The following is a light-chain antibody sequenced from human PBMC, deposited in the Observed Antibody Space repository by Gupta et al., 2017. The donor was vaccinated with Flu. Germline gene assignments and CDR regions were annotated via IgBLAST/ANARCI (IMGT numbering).Light chain of an antibody. Sequence: SSALTQPPAVSVSPGQTATITCSGEKLGDKYASWYQQKPGQSPVLVIFQDNKRPAGIPERFSGSNSGNIATLTISGTQARDEADYYCQAGDSNKCAFGGGTKLTVL. CDR3: QAGDSNKCA. CDR2: QDN. J-gene: IGLJ2*01. V-gene: IGLV3-1*01. CDR1: KLGDKY.